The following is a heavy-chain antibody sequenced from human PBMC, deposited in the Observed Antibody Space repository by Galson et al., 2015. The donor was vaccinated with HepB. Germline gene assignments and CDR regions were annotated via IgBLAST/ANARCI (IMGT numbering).Heavy chain of an antibody. Sequence: SLRLSCAASGFTFSSYAMSWVRQAPGKGLEWVSAISGSGGSTYYADSVKGRFTISRDNSKNTLYLQMNSLRAEDTAVYYCAKDRREPAGYIVVVPAAVDYWGQGTLVTVSS. CDR1: GFTFSSYA. CDR2: ISGSGGST. CDR3: AKDRREPAGYIVVVPAAVDY. J-gene: IGHJ4*02. D-gene: IGHD2-2*01. V-gene: IGHV3-23*01.